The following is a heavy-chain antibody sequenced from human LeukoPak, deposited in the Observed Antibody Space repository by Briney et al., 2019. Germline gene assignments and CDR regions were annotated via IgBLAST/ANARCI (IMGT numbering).Heavy chain of an antibody. Sequence: GGSLRLSCAASGFTFSSCAMHWVRQAPGKGLEWVAVISYDGSNKYYADSVKGRFTISRDNSKNTLYLQMNSLRAEDTAVYYCARVRYCSGGSCYSGVLGYYYCGMDVWGKGTTVTVSS. J-gene: IGHJ6*04. CDR2: ISYDGSNK. CDR1: GFTFSSCA. V-gene: IGHV3-30*04. D-gene: IGHD2-15*01. CDR3: ARVRYCSGGSCYSGVLGYYYCGMDV.